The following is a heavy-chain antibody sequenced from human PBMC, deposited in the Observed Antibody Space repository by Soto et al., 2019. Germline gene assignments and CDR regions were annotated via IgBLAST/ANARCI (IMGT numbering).Heavy chain of an antibody. J-gene: IGHJ6*02. V-gene: IGHV1-69*13. CDR2: IIPIFGTA. CDR1: GGTFSSYA. CDR3: ARADPYIVVVPAASLNYYYYYGMDV. Sequence: ASVKVSCKASGGTFSSYAISWVRQAPGQGLEWMGGIIPIFGTANYAQKFQGRVTITADESTSTVYMELSSLRSEDTAVYYCARADPYIVVVPAASLNYYYYYGMDVWGQGTTVTVSS. D-gene: IGHD2-2*01.